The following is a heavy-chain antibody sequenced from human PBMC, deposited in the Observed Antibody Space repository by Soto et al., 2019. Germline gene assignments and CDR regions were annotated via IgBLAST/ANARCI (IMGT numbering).Heavy chain of an antibody. D-gene: IGHD1-7*01. J-gene: IGHJ4*02. CDR3: ARELELRDFDY. Sequence: ASVTVSCTASGYTFIDYGISWVRQAPGQGLEWMGWISAYNGNTNYAQKLQGRVTMTTDTSTSTAYMELRSLRSDDTAVYYCARELELRDFDYWGQGTLVTVSS. CDR2: ISAYNGNT. V-gene: IGHV1-18*01. CDR1: GYTFIDYG.